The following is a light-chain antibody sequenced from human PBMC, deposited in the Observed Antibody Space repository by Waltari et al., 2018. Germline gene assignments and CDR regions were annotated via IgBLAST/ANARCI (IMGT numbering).Light chain of an antibody. CDR1: QSLLHSDGRAR. V-gene: IGKV2D-29*02. J-gene: IGKJ1*01. CDR2: EVS. CDR3: MQNIQLPT. Sequence: IVMTQAPLSLSVTPGQPASMSCKSSQSLLHSDGRARLYWYVQKPGQSPQLLIHEVSTRFSGVTDRFSGSGSVTDFTLKISRVEAEDVGVYFCMQNIQLPTFGQGTKVEIE.